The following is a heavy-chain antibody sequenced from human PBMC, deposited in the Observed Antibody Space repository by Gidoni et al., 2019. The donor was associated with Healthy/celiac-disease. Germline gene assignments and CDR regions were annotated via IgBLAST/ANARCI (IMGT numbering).Heavy chain of an antibody. J-gene: IGHJ4*02. CDR1: GGSISSSSYY. D-gene: IGHD6-13*01. Sequence: QLQLQESGPGLVKPSETLSLTCTVSGGSISSSSYYWGWIRQPPGKGLEWIGSIYYSGSTYYNPSLKSRVTISVDTSKNQFSLKLSSVTAADTAVYYCARHVKQQHLDYWGQGTLVTVSS. CDR2: IYYSGST. CDR3: ARHVKQQHLDY. V-gene: IGHV4-39*01.